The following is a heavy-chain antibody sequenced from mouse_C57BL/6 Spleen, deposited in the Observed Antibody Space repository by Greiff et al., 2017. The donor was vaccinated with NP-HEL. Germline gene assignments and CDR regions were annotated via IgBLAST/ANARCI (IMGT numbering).Heavy chain of an antibody. Sequence: QVQLQQPGAELVKPGASVKMSCKASGYTFTSYWITWVKQRPGQGLEWIGDIYPGSGSTNYNEKFKSKATLTVDTSSSTAYMQLSSLTSEDSAVYYCARGTTERGGFAYWGQGTLVTVSA. D-gene: IGHD1-1*01. J-gene: IGHJ3*01. CDR1: GYTFTSYW. CDR3: ARGTTERGGFAY. CDR2: IYPGSGST. V-gene: IGHV1-55*01.